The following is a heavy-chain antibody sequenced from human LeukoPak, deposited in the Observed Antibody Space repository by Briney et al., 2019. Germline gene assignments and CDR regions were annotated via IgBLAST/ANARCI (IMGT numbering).Heavy chain of an antibody. CDR1: GGTFSSYA. D-gene: IGHD3-16*01. CDR3: ATEGAGPFDY. V-gene: IGHV1-69*05. Sequence: GASVKVSCQASGGTFSSYAISWVRQAPGQGLEWMGGIIPIFGTANYAQKFQGRVTITTDESTSTAYMELSSLRSEDTAVYYCATEGAGPFDYWGQGTLVTVSS. CDR2: IIPIFGTA. J-gene: IGHJ4*02.